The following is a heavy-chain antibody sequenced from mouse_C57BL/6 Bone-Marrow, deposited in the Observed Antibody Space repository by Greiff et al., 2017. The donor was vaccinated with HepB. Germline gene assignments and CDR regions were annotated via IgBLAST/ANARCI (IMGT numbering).Heavy chain of an antibody. CDR2: IDPETGGT. CDR3: TRDYYGSSYAMDY. CDR1: GYTFTDYE. J-gene: IGHJ4*01. D-gene: IGHD1-1*01. V-gene: IGHV1-15*01. Sequence: VKLMESGAELVRPGASVTLSCKASGYTFTDYEMHWVKQTPVHGLEWIGAIDPETGGTAYNQKFKGKAILTADKSSSTAYMELRSLTSEDSAVYYCTRDYYGSSYAMDYWGQGTSVTVSS.